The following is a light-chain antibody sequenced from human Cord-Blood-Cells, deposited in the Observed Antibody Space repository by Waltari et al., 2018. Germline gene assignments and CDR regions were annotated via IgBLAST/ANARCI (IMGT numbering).Light chain of an antibody. V-gene: IGKV1-5*03. Sequence: DIQMTQSPSTLSASVGDRVTITCRASQSISSWLAWYQQKPGKAPKLLIYKASSIESGGPSRFSGSRSGTEYTLTISSLQPDDFATYYCQQYNSYSYTFGQGTKLEIK. CDR3: QQYNSYSYT. CDR1: QSISSW. J-gene: IGKJ2*01. CDR2: KAS.